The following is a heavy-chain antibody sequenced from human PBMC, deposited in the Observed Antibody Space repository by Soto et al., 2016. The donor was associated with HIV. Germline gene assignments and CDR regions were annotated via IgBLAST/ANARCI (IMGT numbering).Heavy chain of an antibody. CDR1: GYTFTGYY. V-gene: IGHV1-2*02. CDR3: ARDLGGYYDSSGYYYVRAFDI. D-gene: IGHD3-22*01. CDR2: INPNSGGT. J-gene: IGHJ3*02. Sequence: QVQLVQSGAEVKKPGASVKVSCKASGYTFTGYYMHWVRQAPGQGLEWMGWINPNSGGTNYAQKFQGRVTMTRDTSISTAYMELSRLRSDDTAVYYCARDLGGYYDSSGYYYVRAFDIWGQGTMVTVSS.